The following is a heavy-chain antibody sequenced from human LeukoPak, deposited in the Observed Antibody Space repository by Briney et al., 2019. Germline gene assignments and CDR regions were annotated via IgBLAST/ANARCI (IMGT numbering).Heavy chain of an antibody. D-gene: IGHD3-9*01. V-gene: IGHV5-51*01. CDR1: GYSFTSYW. CDR2: IYPADSDT. CDR3: ARLLGGVLTGHYRE. J-gene: IGHJ4*02. Sequence: GESLQISCQSSGYSFTSYWIAWVRPVPGKGLESMGIIYPADSDTRYSPSFQGQVTISADKSTSTAYLQWSSLKASDTAMYYCARLLGGVLTGHYREWGQGTLVTVSS.